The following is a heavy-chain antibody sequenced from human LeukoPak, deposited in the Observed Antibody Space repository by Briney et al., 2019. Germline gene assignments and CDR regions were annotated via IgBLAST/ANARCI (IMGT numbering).Heavy chain of an antibody. V-gene: IGHV3-7*01. Sequence: PGGSLRLSCVAPGFSFSGFSMSWVRQAPGKGLEWVAKMNEYGSEIFYVDSVKGRFTISRDNAKKSLYLQMNSLRAEDTAVYYCARPRGCSSSRCNNFDYWGQGTLVTVSS. CDR2: MNEYGSEI. D-gene: IGHD2-2*01. J-gene: IGHJ4*02. CDR1: GFSFSGFS. CDR3: ARPRGCSSSRCNNFDY.